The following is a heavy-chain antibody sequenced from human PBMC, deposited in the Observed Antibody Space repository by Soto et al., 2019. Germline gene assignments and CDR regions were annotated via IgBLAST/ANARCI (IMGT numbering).Heavy chain of an antibody. CDR1: GGSISSGGYY. CDR3: ARNRMTTVSSRYYCYLMDV. Sequence: SETLSLTCTVSGGSISSGGYYWSWIRQHPGKGLEWIGYIYYSGSTYYNPSLKSRVTISVDTSKNQFSLKLSSVTAADTAVYYCARNRMTTVSSRYYCYLMDVWGQGTTVIGSA. D-gene: IGHD4-4*01. V-gene: IGHV4-31*03. CDR2: IYYSGST. J-gene: IGHJ6*01.